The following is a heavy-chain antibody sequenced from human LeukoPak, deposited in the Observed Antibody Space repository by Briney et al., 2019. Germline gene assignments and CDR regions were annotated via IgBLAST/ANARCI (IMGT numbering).Heavy chain of an antibody. V-gene: IGHV1-18*04. CDR2: ISAYNGNT. CDR1: GYTFTSYG. J-gene: IGHJ5*02. Sequence: ASVKVSCKASGYTFTSYGISWVRQAPGQGLEWMGWISAYNGNTNYAQKLQGRVTMTTDTSTSTAYMELRSLRSDDTAVYYCARVDAYYYDSSGYFGNWFDPWGQGTLVTVSS. CDR3: ARVDAYYYDSSGYFGNWFDP. D-gene: IGHD3-22*01.